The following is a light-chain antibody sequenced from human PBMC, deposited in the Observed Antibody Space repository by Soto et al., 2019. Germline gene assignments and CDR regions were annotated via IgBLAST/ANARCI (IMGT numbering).Light chain of an antibody. CDR1: NSNIGSNT. J-gene: IGLJ1*01. V-gene: IGLV1-44*01. CDR3: AAWDDSLNYV. CDR2: SNN. Sequence: QSVLTQPPSASGTPGQRVTISCSGSNSNIGSNTVNWYQQLPGTAPKLLIYSNNQRPSGVPDRFSGSKSGTSASLAISGLQSEDEADYYCAAWDDSLNYVFGTGTKLTVL.